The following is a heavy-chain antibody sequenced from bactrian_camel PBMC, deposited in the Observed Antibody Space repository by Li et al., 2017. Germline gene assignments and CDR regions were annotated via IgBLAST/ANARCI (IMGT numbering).Heavy chain of an antibody. D-gene: IGHD6*01. Sequence: HVQLVESGGDLVQPGGSLRLSCGTSGYSSNCMGWFRQAPGKEREAVASITRDDLASYADSVKGRFTISKTRTNHTLFLQMDNLKPEDTAIYYCAADFACLGTTWYFSPTREGYWGQGTQVTVS. J-gene: IGHJ6*01. CDR3: AADFACLGTTWYFSPTREGY. V-gene: IGHV3S53*01. CDR1: GYSSNC. CDR2: ITRDDLA.